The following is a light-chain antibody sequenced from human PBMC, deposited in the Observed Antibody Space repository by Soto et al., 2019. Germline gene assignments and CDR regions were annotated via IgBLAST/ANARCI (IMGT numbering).Light chain of an antibody. Sequence: EIVLTQSPATLSLSPGERATLSCRASQSVSSYLAWYQQKPGQAPRLLIYDASDRATGIQARFSGSGSGTDFTLTISSLEPDDFAVYYCQQRTNWPPTFGGGTKVEIK. CDR3: QQRTNWPPT. J-gene: IGKJ4*01. V-gene: IGKV3-11*01. CDR1: QSVSSY. CDR2: DAS.